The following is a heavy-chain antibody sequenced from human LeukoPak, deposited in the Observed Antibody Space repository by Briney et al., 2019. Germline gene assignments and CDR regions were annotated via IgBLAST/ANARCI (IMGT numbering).Heavy chain of an antibody. Sequence: GGSLRLSCAASGFTFSDYYMSWIRQAPGKGLEWVSYISSSGSTMYYADSVKGRFTISRDNSKNTLYLQMNSLRAEDTAVYYCAKRDSSSWYIYFDYWGQGTLVTVSS. CDR3: AKRDSSSWYIYFDY. D-gene: IGHD6-13*01. J-gene: IGHJ4*02. V-gene: IGHV3-11*01. CDR1: GFTFSDYY. CDR2: ISSSGSTM.